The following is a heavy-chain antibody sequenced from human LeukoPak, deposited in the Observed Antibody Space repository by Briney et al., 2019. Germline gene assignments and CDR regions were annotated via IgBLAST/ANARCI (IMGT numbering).Heavy chain of an antibody. CDR3: ARARGGDYRFQKGIYFDY. CDR2: INHSGST. V-gene: IGHV4-34*01. J-gene: IGHJ4*02. CDR1: GGSFSGYY. D-gene: IGHD4-17*01. Sequence: ETLSLTCAVYGGSFSGYYWSWIRQPPGKGLEWIGEINHSGSTNYNPSLKSRVTISVDTSKNQFSLKLSSVTAADTAVYYCARARGGDYRFQKGIYFDYWGQGTLVTVSS.